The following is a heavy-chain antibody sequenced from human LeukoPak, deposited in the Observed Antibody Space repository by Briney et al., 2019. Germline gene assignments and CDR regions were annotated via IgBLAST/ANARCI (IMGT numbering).Heavy chain of an antibody. CDR2: VSDGGGNK. CDR3: ARDRSGQGYHFDY. Sequence: HPGGSLTLSCAASGFTFESYTIHWVRQAPGKGLEWVALVSDGGGNKYYTDSVKGGFSISRDNSKNTLYLQMNSLRPEDTAVYYCARDRSGQGYHFDYWGQGTLVTVSS. V-gene: IGHV3-30-3*01. J-gene: IGHJ4*02. CDR1: GFTFESYT. D-gene: IGHD1-1*01.